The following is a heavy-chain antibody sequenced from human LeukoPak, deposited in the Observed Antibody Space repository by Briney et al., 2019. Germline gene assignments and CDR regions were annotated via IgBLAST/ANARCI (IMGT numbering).Heavy chain of an antibody. D-gene: IGHD4-23*01. CDR1: GFTFSSYS. CDR3: ARETNSPDAFDI. Sequence: PGGSLRLSCAASGFTFSSYSMNWVRQAPGKGLEWVSSISGSSSYIYYADSVKGRFTISRDNAKNSLYLQMNSLRAEDTAVYYCARETNSPDAFDIWGQGTMVTVSS. CDR2: ISGSSSYI. J-gene: IGHJ3*02. V-gene: IGHV3-21*01.